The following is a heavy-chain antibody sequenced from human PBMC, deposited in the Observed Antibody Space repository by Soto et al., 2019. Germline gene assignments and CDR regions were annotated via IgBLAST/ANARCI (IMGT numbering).Heavy chain of an antibody. CDR1: GYTLTSYY. CDR2: INPSGGST. Sequence: QVQLVQSGPEVKKPGASVMVSCKASGYTLTSYYMHWVRQAPGQGLEWMGMINPSGGSTNYAQKFQGRVTMTRDTSTSTVYMELSSLRSEDTAVYYCARPVVSSWYDHWGQGTLVSVSS. V-gene: IGHV1-46*03. CDR3: ARPVVSSWYDH. J-gene: IGHJ5*02. D-gene: IGHD2-21*01.